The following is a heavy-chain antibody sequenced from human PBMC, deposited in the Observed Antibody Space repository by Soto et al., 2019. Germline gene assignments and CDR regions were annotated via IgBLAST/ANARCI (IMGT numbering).Heavy chain of an antibody. V-gene: IGHV1-18*01. CDR2: ISAYNGNT. CDR3: ARDALKNIVVVPADNFDY. Sequence: GASVKVSCQASGYTYTSYGISWVRQAPGQGLEWMGWISAYNGNTNYAQKLQGRVTMTTDTSTSTAYMELRSLRSDDTAVYYCARDALKNIVVVPADNFDYWGQGTLVTVSS. CDR1: GYTYTSYG. D-gene: IGHD2-2*01. J-gene: IGHJ4*02.